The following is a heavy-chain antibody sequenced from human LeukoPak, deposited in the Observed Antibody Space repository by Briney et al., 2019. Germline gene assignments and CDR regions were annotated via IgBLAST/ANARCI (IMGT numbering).Heavy chain of an antibody. J-gene: IGHJ4*02. CDR1: AITFSTYA. Sequence: PGGSLRLSCAASAITFSTYAMSWVRQAPGKGLECVSVISGGAGSTYYADSVKGRFTISRDNSKNTLYLQMSSLRAEDTAVYYCAKETTVAGFYPYFDYWGQGTLVTVSS. CDR3: AKETTVAGFYPYFDY. V-gene: IGHV3-23*01. CDR2: ISGGAGST. D-gene: IGHD6-19*01.